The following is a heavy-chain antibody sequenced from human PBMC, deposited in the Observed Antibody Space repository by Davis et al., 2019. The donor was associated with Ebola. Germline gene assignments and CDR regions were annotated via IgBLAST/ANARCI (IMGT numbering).Heavy chain of an antibody. Sequence: SETLSLTCAVSGDSISSSNWWSWVRQPPGKGLEWIGEISQSGSTNYNPSLKSRVTISVDTSKNQFSLKLSSVTAEDTAVYYCARDDYGDNWFDPWGQGTLVTVSS. CDR3: ARDDYGDNWFDP. J-gene: IGHJ5*02. CDR1: GDSISSSNW. CDR2: ISQSGST. D-gene: IGHD4-17*01. V-gene: IGHV4-4*02.